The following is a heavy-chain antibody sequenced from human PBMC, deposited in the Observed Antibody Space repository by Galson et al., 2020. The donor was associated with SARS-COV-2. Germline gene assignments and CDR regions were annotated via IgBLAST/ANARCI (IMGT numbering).Heavy chain of an antibody. J-gene: IGHJ6*03. CDR3: ARDLYYDFWSGKFDPASSPQAYYYYMDV. D-gene: IGHD3-3*01. CDR2: IIPILGLA. Sequence: SVNVSCKASGGTFSSYAISCVRQAPGQGLEWMRGIIPILGLANYSQKFQGRVTITADKSTSIAYMELSSLRSEDTAVYYCARDLYYDFWSGKFDPASSPQAYYYYMDVWGKGTTVTVSS. CDR1: GGTFSSYA. V-gene: IGHV1-69*10.